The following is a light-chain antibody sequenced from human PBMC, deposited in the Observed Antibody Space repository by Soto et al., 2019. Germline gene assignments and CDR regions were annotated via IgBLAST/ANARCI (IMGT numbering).Light chain of an antibody. CDR1: SANIGAGYD. V-gene: IGLV1-40*01. CDR2: VNS. J-gene: IGLJ2*01. Sequence: QSVLTQPPSVSGAPGQRVPISCTGSSANIGAGYDVHWYQPLPGTAPKLLIYVNSNRPSGVPDRFSGSKSGTSASLAITGLQAEDEADYYCQSYDSSLSAVVFGGGTKLTVL. CDR3: QSYDSSLSAVV.